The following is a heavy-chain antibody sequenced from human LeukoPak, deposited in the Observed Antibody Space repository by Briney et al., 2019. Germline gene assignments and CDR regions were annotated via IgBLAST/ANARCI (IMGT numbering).Heavy chain of an antibody. V-gene: IGHV4-61*02. CDR3: ARGPYSYDSSGAFDI. D-gene: IGHD3-22*01. CDR1: GDSISSGDYY. Sequence: SQTLSLTCTVSGDSISSGDYYWSWIRQPAGKGLEWIGRISSSGSTNYNPSLKSRVTISVDTSKNQFSLKLSSVTAADTAVYSCARGPYSYDSSGAFDIWGQGTMVTVSS. J-gene: IGHJ3*02. CDR2: ISSSGST.